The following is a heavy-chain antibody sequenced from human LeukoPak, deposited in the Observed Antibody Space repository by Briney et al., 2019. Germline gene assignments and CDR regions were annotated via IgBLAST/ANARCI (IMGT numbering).Heavy chain of an antibody. D-gene: IGHD3-10*01. CDR1: GFTFDDYA. V-gene: IGHV3-43*02. CDR2: ISGDGGST. CDR3: AKDMWRFGELDYDY. J-gene: IGHJ4*02. Sequence: PGGSLRLSCAASGFTFDDYAMHWVRQAPGKGLEWVSLISGDGGSTYYADSVKGRFTISRDNIKNSLYLQMNSLRTEDTALYYCAKDMWRFGELDYDYWGQGTLVTVSS.